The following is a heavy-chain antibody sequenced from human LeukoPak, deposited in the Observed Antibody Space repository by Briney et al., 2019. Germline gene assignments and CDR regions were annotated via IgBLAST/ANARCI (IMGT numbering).Heavy chain of an antibody. Sequence: ESLKISCQGSGYRFIGYWIGWVRQVPGKGLEWLGIIYPGDSDTKYRPSLQGQVTISVDKSINTAYLQWSGLKASDTAIYYCARSEMSTFFDFWGQGTLVTVSS. V-gene: IGHV5-51*01. CDR2: IYPGDSDT. CDR3: ARSEMSTFFDF. CDR1: GYRFIGYW. D-gene: IGHD5-24*01. J-gene: IGHJ5*01.